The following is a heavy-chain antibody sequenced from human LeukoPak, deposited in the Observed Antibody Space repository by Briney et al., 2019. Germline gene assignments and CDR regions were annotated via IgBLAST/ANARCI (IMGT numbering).Heavy chain of an antibody. CDR1: GFTFSRHW. D-gene: IGHD3-10*01. CDR3: VRLTSYYGSGTYGPGYYFDY. J-gene: IGHJ4*02. Sequence: GGSLRLSCAASGFTFSRHWMSWVRQAPGKGLEGVANIKQDGSDKFYVDSLKGRTTISRANAQNSLFLQLNSLRAEDTAVYYCVRLTSYYGSGTYGPGYYFDYWGQGTLVTVSS. V-gene: IGHV3-7*01. CDR2: IKQDGSDK.